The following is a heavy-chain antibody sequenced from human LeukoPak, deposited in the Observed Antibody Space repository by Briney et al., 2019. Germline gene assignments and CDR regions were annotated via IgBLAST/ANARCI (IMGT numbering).Heavy chain of an antibody. CDR3: ARDQAYSGSGIYTYFDY. D-gene: IGHD3-10*01. CDR1: GAPISSYY. CDR2: IYYSGRT. Sequence: SETLSLTCTVSGAPISSYYWSWIRQTPGKGLEWIGHIYYSGRTVYNPSFESRVSIPVDTSKRQFSLKLNSVTAADTAVYYCARDQAYSGSGIYTYFDYWGQGILVTVSS. V-gene: IGHV4-59*12. J-gene: IGHJ4*02.